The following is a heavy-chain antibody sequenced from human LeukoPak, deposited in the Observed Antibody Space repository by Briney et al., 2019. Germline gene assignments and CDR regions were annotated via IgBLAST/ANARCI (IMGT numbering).Heavy chain of an antibody. CDR2: INHSGST. CDR3: ARGRRDGYNDFDY. CDR1: GGSFSGYY. J-gene: IGHJ4*02. D-gene: IGHD5-24*01. Sequence: SETLSLTCAVYGGSFSGYYWSWIRQPPGKGLEWIGEINHSGSTNYNPSLKSRVTISVDTSKNQFSLKLSSVTAADTAVYYCARGRRDGYNDFDYWGQGTLVTVSS. V-gene: IGHV4-34*01.